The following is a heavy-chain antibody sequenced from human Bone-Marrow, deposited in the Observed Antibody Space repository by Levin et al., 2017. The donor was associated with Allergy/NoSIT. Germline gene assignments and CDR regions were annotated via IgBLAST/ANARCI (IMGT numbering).Heavy chain of an antibody. Sequence: PGGSLRLSCAASGFTFSSYSMNWVRQAPGKGLEWVSYISSSSSTIYYADSVKGRFTISRDNAKNSLYLQMNSLRAEDTAVYYCARGESSGWLDNWFDPWGQGTLVTVSS. CDR1: GFTFSSYS. J-gene: IGHJ5*02. V-gene: IGHV3-48*01. CDR3: ARGESSGWLDNWFDP. CDR2: ISSSSSTI. D-gene: IGHD6-19*01.